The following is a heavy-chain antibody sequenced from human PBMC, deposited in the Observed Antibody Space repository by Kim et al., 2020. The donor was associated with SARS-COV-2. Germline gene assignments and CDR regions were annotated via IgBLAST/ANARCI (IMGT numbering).Heavy chain of an antibody. Sequence: ADSVRGRFTIPRDNAKNSLYLQMNSLRAEDTALYFCAADYVNYYVYYCRDVWGQGTTVTVSS. D-gene: IGHD4-17*01. V-gene: IGHV3-11*06. J-gene: IGHJ6*02. CDR3: AADYVNYYVYYCRDV.